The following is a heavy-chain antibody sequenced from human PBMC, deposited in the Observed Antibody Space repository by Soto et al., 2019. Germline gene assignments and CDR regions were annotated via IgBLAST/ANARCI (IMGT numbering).Heavy chain of an antibody. Sequence: VQLVQSGDEVKKPGASVKVSCKASGYIFVNYGIAWVRQAPGQGLEWMGWISPYTGNTHSATKIQGRLTMTTDTSTSTADMDLGRLTSDDTAVYYCVMVDNYVTPTPQDVWGQGTTVTVSS. V-gene: IGHV1-18*01. D-gene: IGHD3-16*01. J-gene: IGHJ6*02. CDR3: VMVDNYVTPTPQDV. CDR1: GYIFVNYG. CDR2: ISPYTGNT.